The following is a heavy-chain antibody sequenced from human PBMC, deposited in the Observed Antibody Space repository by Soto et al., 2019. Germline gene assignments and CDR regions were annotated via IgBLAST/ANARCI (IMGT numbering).Heavy chain of an antibody. V-gene: IGHV4-4*02. CDR1: GASISTKNW. Sequence: PSQALSVTCADAGASISTKNWWSWVRQPPGKGLEWIGEVYHSGSTNCNPSLKSRVTISIDKSKNQFSLRLTSMTAADTAVYYCAVPGAGDFDYWSQGTLVTGSS. J-gene: IGHJ4*02. CDR2: VYHSGST. CDR3: AVPGAGDFDY. D-gene: IGHD6-13*01.